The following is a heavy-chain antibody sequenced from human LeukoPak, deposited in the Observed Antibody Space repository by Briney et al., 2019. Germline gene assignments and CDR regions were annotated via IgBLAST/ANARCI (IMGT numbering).Heavy chain of an antibody. CDR2: INHSGST. CDR1: GGSFSGYY. D-gene: IGHD5-12*01. CDR3: ARLNSGYGAFYYYYYMDV. V-gene: IGHV4-34*01. Sequence: SETLSLTCAVYGGSFSGYYWSWIRQPPGKGLEWIGEINHSGSTNYNPSLKSRVTISVDTSKNQFSLKLSSVTAADTAVYYCARLNSGYGAFYYYYYMDVWDKGTTVTVSS. J-gene: IGHJ6*03.